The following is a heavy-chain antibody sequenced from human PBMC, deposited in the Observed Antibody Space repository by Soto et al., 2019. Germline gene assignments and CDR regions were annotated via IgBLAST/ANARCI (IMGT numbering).Heavy chain of an antibody. CDR3: ATLGRADYPPLAA. J-gene: IGHJ5*02. Sequence: TGGSLRLSCEASGFLFSTSTLNWVRRAPGKGLEWVAEISSRGTDIYYAGSVKGRFTISRDNSKNTLYLLLDRVKSDDTAVYFCATLGRADYPPLAAWGQGTLVTVSS. V-gene: IGHV3-30*14. CDR2: ISSRGTDI. D-gene: IGHD4-17*01. CDR1: GFLFSTST.